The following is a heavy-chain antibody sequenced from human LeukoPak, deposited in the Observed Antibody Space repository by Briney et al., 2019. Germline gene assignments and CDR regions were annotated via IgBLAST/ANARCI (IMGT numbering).Heavy chain of an antibody. CDR3: ARDTNGDGWFDP. CDR1: GFTFSSYE. D-gene: IGHD4-17*01. CDR2: ISSSGSTI. Sequence: GGSLRLSCAASGFTFSSYEMNWDRQAPGKGLEWVSYISSSGSTIYYADSVKGRFTISRDNAKNSLYLQMNSLRAEDTSVYYCARDTNGDGWFDPWGQGTLVTVS. V-gene: IGHV3-48*03. J-gene: IGHJ5*02.